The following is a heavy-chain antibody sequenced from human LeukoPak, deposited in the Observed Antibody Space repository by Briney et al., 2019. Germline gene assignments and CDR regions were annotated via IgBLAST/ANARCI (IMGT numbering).Heavy chain of an antibody. V-gene: IGHV3-11*01. CDR1: GFTFSDYY. Sequence: PGGSLRLSCAASGFTFSDYYMNWIRQAPGKGLEWVSYISSSGSSIYYADSVKGRFTISRDNAKNSLYLQMNSLRAEDTAVYYCARGYYDSSGTPHFNYWGQGTLVTVSS. D-gene: IGHD3-22*01. CDR3: ARGYYDSSGTPHFNY. CDR2: ISSSGSSI. J-gene: IGHJ4*02.